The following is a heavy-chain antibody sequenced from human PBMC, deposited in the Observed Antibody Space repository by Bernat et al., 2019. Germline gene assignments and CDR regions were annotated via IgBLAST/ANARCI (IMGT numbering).Heavy chain of an antibody. CDR3: ARDLAEGRCPYAFDI. D-gene: IGHD3-3*02. CDR2: ISSSSSYI. Sequence: EVQLVESGGGLVKPGGSLRLSCAASGFTFSSYSMNWVRQAPGKGLEWVSSISSSSSYIYYADSVKGRFTISRDNAKNSLYLQMNSLRAEDTAVYYCARDLAEGRCPYAFDIWGQGTMVTVSS. CDR1: GFTFSSYS. J-gene: IGHJ3*02. V-gene: IGHV3-21*01.